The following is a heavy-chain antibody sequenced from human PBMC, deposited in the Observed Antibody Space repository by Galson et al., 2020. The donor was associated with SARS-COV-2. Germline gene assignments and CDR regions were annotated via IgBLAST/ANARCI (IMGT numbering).Heavy chain of an antibody. V-gene: IGHV3-30*04. D-gene: IGHD6-6*01. J-gene: IGHJ4*02. CDR1: GFTFSSYA. CDR2: ISYDGSNK. CDR3: ARGGQLNYFDY. Sequence: GESLKISCAASGFTFSSYAMHWVRQAPGKGLGWVAGISYDGSNKYYADSVKGRFTISRDNSKNTLYLQMNSLRAEDTAVYYCARGGQLNYFDYWGQGTLVTVSS.